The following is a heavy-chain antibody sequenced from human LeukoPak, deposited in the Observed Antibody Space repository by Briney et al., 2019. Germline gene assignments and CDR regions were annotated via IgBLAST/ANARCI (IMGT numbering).Heavy chain of an antibody. Sequence: GGSLRLSCSASGFTFDDFAMHWVRQAPGKGLEWVSLITADGGSIYYIDSVKGRFTISRDNSANSLYLQMNSLRDEDTALYYWAKVKVSDYHYYAMDVWGQGTTVTVAS. CDR3: AKVKVSDYHYYAMDV. CDR1: GFTFDDFA. J-gene: IGHJ6*02. CDR2: ITADGGSI. V-gene: IGHV3-43*02.